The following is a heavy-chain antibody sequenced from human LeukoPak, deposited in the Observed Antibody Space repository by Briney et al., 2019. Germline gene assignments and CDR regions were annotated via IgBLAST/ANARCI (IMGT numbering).Heavy chain of an antibody. Sequence: ASVKVSCKASGYTFTSYYMHWVRQAPGQGLEWMGIINPSGGSTSYAQKLQGRVTMTRDTSTSTVYMELSSLRSEDTAVYYCARADCGGDCYPSTYFDYWGQGTLVTVSS. CDR2: INPSGGST. CDR3: ARADCGGDCYPSTYFDY. J-gene: IGHJ4*02. V-gene: IGHV1-46*01. D-gene: IGHD2-21*01. CDR1: GYTFTSYY.